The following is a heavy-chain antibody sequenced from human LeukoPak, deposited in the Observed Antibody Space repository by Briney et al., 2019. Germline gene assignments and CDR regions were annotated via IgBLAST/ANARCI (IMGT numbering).Heavy chain of an antibody. CDR3: AKDLGNWELLSYFDY. Sequence: PGGSLRLSCAASGFTFSSYGMHWLRQAPGKGLEWGAVISYDGSNKYYADSVKGRFTISRDNSKTTLYLQMNSLRAEDTAVYYCAKDLGNWELLSYFDYWGQGTLVTVSS. CDR1: GFTFSSYG. V-gene: IGHV3-30*18. J-gene: IGHJ4*02. CDR2: ISYDGSNK. D-gene: IGHD1-26*01.